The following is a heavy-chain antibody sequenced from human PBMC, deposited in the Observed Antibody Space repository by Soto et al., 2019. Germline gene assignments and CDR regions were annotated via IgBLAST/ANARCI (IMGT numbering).Heavy chain of an antibody. CDR3: SKISLGLPFGVRFFPYGLDV. Sequence: SCAISYAGHCSGKGLEWVAVISFDGSTRCSRESVKGRFSISRDNSKNTLYLQMNSLRAEDTAVYYCSKISLGLPFGVRFFPYGLDVWGQGT. D-gene: IGHD3-16*01. CDR2: ISFDGSTR. J-gene: IGHJ6*02. V-gene: IGHV3-30*18. CDR1: SCA.